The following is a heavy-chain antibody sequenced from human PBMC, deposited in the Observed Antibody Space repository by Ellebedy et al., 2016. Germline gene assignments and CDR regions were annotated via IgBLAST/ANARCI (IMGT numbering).Heavy chain of an antibody. CDR3: AKERGDLWDNWNDGDAFDI. CDR1: GLIFSDYD. D-gene: IGHD1-20*01. CDR2: ISSSLDTI. V-gene: IGHV3-11*01. Sequence: GGSLRLSXAASGLIFSDYDMGWIRQSPGKGLEWVSYISSSLDTIYYADSVKGRFTISRDNAKNSLSLQMSSLGVEDTALYYCAKERGDLWDNWNDGDAFDIWGQGTTVTVSS. J-gene: IGHJ3*02.